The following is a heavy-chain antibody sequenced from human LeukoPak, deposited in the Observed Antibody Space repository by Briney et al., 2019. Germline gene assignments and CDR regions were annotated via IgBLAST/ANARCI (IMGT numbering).Heavy chain of an antibody. D-gene: IGHD3-10*01. Sequence: SETLSLTCTLSGGSPSIYYWSWVRQPAGKGLEWIGRICTSGTTNYSPSLKSRLTMSVDTSKNQFSLKLSSVTAADTAVYYCARGILLWFGDLYFDYWGQGTLVTVSS. V-gene: IGHV4-4*07. CDR1: GGSPSIYY. CDR3: ARGILLWFGDLYFDY. CDR2: ICTSGTT. J-gene: IGHJ4*02.